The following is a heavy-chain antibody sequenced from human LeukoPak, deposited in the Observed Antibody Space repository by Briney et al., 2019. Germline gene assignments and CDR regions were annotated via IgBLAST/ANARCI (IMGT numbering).Heavy chain of an antibody. J-gene: IGHJ6*02. CDR1: GGSISSSSYY. CDR2: IYYSGST. V-gene: IGHV4-39*01. CDR3: ARTLITTDYYYYGMDV. Sequence: PSETLSLTCTVSGGSISSSSYYWGWIRQPPGKGLEWIGSIYYSGSTYYNPSLKSRVTISVDTPKNQFSLKLSSVTAADTAVYYCARTLITTDYYYYGMDVWGQGTTVTVSS. D-gene: IGHD3-22*01.